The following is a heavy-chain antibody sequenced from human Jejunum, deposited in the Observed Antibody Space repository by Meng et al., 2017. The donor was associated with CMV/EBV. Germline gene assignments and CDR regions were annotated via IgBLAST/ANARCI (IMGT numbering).Heavy chain of an antibody. V-gene: IGHV6-1*01. D-gene: IGHD3-10*01. CDR1: SNSAA. Sequence: SNSAAWNWIRQSPSRGLEWLGRTYYRSKWYTEYAVSVRSRIIIRSDTSKNQFSLQVTSVTPEDTAVYYCARALWDSGNYYGTWFDPWGQGTLVTVSS. J-gene: IGHJ5*02. CDR3: ARALWDSGNYYGTWFDP. CDR2: TYYRSKWYT.